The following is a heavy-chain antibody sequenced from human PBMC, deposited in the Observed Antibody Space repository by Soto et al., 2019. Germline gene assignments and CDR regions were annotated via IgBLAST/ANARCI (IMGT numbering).Heavy chain of an antibody. CDR1: GFTFSSYG. CDR2: IWYDGSNK. V-gene: IGHV3-33*01. CDR3: ARGPTVTRSPWFDP. Sequence: GGSLRLSCAASGFTFSSYGMHWVRQAPGKGLEWVAVIWYDGSNKYYAGSVKGRFTISRDNSKNTLYLQMNSLRAEDTAVYYCARGPTVTRSPWFDPWGQGTLVTVSS. J-gene: IGHJ5*02. D-gene: IGHD4-17*01.